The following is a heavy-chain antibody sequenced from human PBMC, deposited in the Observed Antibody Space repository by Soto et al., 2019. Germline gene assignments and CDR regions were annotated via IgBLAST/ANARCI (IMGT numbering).Heavy chain of an antibody. J-gene: IGHJ6*03. Sequence: SETLSLTCTVSGGSISSYYWSWIRQPPGRGLEWIGYISSSGSTNSNPSLKSRVTISVDTSKNQFSLKLSSVTAADTAVYFCARPAFNYDILTGYYYYFYMDVWGKGTTVTVSS. CDR1: GGSISSYY. D-gene: IGHD3-9*01. CDR3: ARPAFNYDILTGYYYYFYMDV. CDR2: ISSSGST. V-gene: IGHV4-59*08.